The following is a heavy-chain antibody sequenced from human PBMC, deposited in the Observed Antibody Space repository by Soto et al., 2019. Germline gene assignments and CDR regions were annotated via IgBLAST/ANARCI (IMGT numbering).Heavy chain of an antibody. CDR1: GFIFRSYV. CDR3: VKGGYIYAYSAFDI. J-gene: IGHJ3*02. CDR2: ISSNGGTT. Sequence: EVQLVESGGGLVQPGGSLRLSCSASGFIFRSYVMYWVRQAPGKGLEYVSAISSNGGTTYYADSVKGRFTISRDNSKNTVYLHMSSLRAEDTAVYYCVKGGYIYAYSAFDIWGQGTMVTVSS. D-gene: IGHD5-18*01. V-gene: IGHV3-64D*06.